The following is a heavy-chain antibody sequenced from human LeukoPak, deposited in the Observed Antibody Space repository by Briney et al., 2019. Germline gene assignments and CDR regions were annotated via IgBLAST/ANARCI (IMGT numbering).Heavy chain of an antibody. D-gene: IGHD4-17*01. CDR2: ISGSGGST. V-gene: IGHV3-23*01. J-gene: IGHJ3*02. CDR3: AKDSPYGDYVRVIFDI. CDR1: GFTFSSYA. Sequence: GRSLRLSCAASGFTFSSYAMSWVRQAPGKGLEWVSAISGSGGSTYYADSVKCRFTISRDNSKNTLYLQRNSLRAEDTAVYYGAKDSPYGDYVRVIFDIWGQGTMVTVSS.